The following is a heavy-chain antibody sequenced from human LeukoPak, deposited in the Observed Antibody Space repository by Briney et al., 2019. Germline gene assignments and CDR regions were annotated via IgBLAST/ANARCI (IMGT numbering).Heavy chain of an antibody. CDR3: AKDTGTTGTTTDAFDI. V-gene: IGHV3-23*01. D-gene: IGHD1-1*01. Sequence: GGSLRLSCAASGFTVSNNYMGWVRQAPGKGLEWVSAISGSGGSTYYADSVKGRFTISRDNSKNTLYLQMNSLRAENTAVYYCAKDTGTTGTTTDAFDIWGQGTMVTVSS. J-gene: IGHJ3*02. CDR2: ISGSGGST. CDR1: GFTVSNNY.